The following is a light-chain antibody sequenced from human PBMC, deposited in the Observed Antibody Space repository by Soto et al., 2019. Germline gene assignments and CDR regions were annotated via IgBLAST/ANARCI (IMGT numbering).Light chain of an antibody. CDR2: DVS. Sequence: QSVLTQPASVSGSPGQSITISCTGTSSDVGGYNYASWYQQHPGKAPKLMIYDVSNRPSGVSNRFSGSKSGNTASLTISGLQAEDEADYYCCSYTSSSTYVFGTGTKLTVL. CDR3: CSYTSSSTYV. CDR1: SSDVGGYNY. V-gene: IGLV2-14*01. J-gene: IGLJ1*01.